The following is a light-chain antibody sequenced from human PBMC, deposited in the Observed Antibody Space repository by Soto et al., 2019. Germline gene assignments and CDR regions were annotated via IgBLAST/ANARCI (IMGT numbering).Light chain of an antibody. CDR2: SAS. J-gene: IGKJ1*01. Sequence: EIVMTHSPATLAVSPGETSTLSCRASQSLSGNLAWYQQKPGQAPRLLIYSASTRATGIPARFSGSGSGTEFTLTINSLQSEDFAAYYCQQYNNWPRTFGQGTKVDIK. CDR3: QQYNNWPRT. CDR1: QSLSGN. V-gene: IGKV3-15*01.